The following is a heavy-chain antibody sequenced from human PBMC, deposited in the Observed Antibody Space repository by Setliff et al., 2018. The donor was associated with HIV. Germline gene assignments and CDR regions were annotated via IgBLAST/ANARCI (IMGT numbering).Heavy chain of an antibody. J-gene: IGHJ4*02. D-gene: IGHD5-12*01. CDR3: TTGPYNGYSY. V-gene: IGHV3-74*01. Sequence: PGGSLRLSCAASGFVFRNYAMHWVRQAPGKGLVWVSRITNDVSATTYADFVKGRFTISRDNAKNMVYLQMNSLRVEDTAIYYCTTGPYNGYSYWGQGTLVTVSS. CDR2: ITNDVSAT. CDR1: GFVFRNYA.